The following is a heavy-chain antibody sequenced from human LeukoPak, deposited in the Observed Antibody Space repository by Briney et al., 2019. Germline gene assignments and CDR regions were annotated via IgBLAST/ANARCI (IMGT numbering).Heavy chain of an antibody. CDR3: ARERVVSLDS. Sequence: SVKVSCKACGGTFSSYAISWVRQAPGQGLEWMGGIIPIFGTANYAQKFQGRVTMTRNTSISTAYMELSSLRSEDTAVYYCARERVVSLDSWGQGTLVTVSS. D-gene: IGHD2-15*01. CDR2: IIPIFGTA. V-gene: IGHV1-69*05. CDR1: GGTFSSYA. J-gene: IGHJ4*02.